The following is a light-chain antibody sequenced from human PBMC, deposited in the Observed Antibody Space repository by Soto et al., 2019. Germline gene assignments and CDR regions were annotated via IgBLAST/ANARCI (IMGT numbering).Light chain of an antibody. V-gene: IGKV3-20*01. CDR2: GAS. J-gene: IGKJ4*01. CDR1: QNLDSRF. Sequence: EIVLTQSPGTLSLSPGERATLSCRASQNLDSRFLAWYQQKPGQAPRLLIYGASSRATGVPDRFSGSGSGTDFTLTISRLEPEDFAVYYCHQYGSSLPRTFGGGTKVEI. CDR3: HQYGSSLPRT.